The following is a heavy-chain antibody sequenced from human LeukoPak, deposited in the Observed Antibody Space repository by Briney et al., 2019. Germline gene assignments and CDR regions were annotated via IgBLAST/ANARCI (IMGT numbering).Heavy chain of an antibody. CDR2: ISSGGSTI. J-gene: IGHJ4*02. D-gene: IGHD4-17*01. V-gene: IGHV3-48*03. CDR3: ARGGYGDGDY. Sequence: AGGSLRLSCAASGFSFSNYEMNWVRQAPGKGLEWVSYISSGGSTIYYADSVKGRFTISRDNAKNSLYLQMNSLRDEDTAVYYCARGGYGDGDYWGQATLVTVSS. CDR1: GFSFSNYE.